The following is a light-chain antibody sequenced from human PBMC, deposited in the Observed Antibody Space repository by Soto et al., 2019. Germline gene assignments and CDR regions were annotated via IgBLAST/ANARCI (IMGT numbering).Light chain of an antibody. CDR1: QSVGNN. CDR3: QHYFSWPL. CDR2: DAS. V-gene: IGKV3-15*01. J-gene: IGKJ3*01. Sequence: EIVMTQSPATLSVSPGEGATLSCRASQSVGNNLAWYQQKPGQAPRLLIYDASTRAAAIPARFSGSGSGTEFTLTITGLQSEDFAVYYCQHYFSWPLFVPGTKVDV.